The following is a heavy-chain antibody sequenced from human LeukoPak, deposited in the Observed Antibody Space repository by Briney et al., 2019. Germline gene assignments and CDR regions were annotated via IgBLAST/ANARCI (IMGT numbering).Heavy chain of an antibody. J-gene: IGHJ4*02. Sequence: SETLSLTCTVSGGSVSSGSYYWSWIRQPPGKGLEWIGYIYYSGSTNYNPSLKSRVTISVDTSKNQFSLKLSSVTAADTAVYYCARAKVGAIDYWGQGTLVTVS. V-gene: IGHV4-61*01. CDR1: GGSVSSGSYY. CDR2: IYYSGST. D-gene: IGHD1-26*01. CDR3: ARAKVGAIDY.